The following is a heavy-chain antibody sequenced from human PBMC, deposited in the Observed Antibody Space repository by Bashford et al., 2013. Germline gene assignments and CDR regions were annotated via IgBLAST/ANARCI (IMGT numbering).Heavy chain of an antibody. J-gene: IGHJ3*02. D-gene: IGHD1-26*01. V-gene: IGHV1-3*01. Sequence: WVRQAPGQRLEWMGWINAGNGNTKYSQKFQGRVTITRDTSASTAYMELNSLRSEDTAVYYCARAGPLSSYYQFDAFDIWGQGTMVTVSS. CDR3: ARAGPLSSYYQFDAFDI. CDR2: INAGNGNT.